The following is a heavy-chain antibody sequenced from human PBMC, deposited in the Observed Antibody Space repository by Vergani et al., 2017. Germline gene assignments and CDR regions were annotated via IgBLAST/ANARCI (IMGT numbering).Heavy chain of an antibody. V-gene: IGHV3-30*03. D-gene: IGHD6-19*01. CDR3: AREPSGTNYYYYYGMDV. CDR1: GFTFSSYG. CDR2: ISYDGSNK. J-gene: IGHJ6*02. Sequence: QVQLVESGGGVVQPGRSLRLSCAASGFTFSSYGMHWVRQAPGKGLEWVAVISYDGSNKYYADSVKGRFTISRDNSKNTLYLQMNSLRAEDTAVYYCAREPSGTNYYYYYGMDVWGQGTTVTVSS.